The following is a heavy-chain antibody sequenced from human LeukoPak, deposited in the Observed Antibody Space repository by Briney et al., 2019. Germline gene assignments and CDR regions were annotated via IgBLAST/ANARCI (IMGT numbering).Heavy chain of an antibody. D-gene: IGHD3-9*01. J-gene: IGHJ2*01. V-gene: IGHV4-59*01. Sequence: KPSETLSLTCTVSGGSISSYYWSWIRQPPGKGLEWIGYIYYSGSTNYNPSLKSRVTISVDTSKNQFSLKLSSVTAADTAVYYCARNRGFHYDILTPEYFDLWGRGTLVTVSS. CDR1: GGSISSYY. CDR2: IYYSGST. CDR3: ARNRGFHYDILTPEYFDL.